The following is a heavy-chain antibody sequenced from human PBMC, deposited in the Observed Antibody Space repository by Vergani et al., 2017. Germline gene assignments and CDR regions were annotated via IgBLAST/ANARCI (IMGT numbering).Heavy chain of an antibody. Sequence: EVQLVQSGAEVKKPGASLNISCQISGYSFTNYWIGWVRQMPGKGLEWMGIIHPADSDTRYSPSFQGQVTISVDKSISTAYLQRSSLRASDSAMYYCARLYGRDSSGSKYFEYWGQGTLVTVSS. V-gene: IGHV5-51*01. J-gene: IGHJ4*01. D-gene: IGHD3-22*01. CDR2: IHPADSDT. CDR1: GYSFTNYW. CDR3: ARLYGRDSSGSKYFEY.